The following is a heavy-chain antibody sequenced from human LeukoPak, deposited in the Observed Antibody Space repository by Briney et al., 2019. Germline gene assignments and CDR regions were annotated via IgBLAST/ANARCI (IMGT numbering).Heavy chain of an antibody. V-gene: IGHV4-39*07. CDR2: IYYSGST. J-gene: IGHJ3*02. CDR3: ARVLDGAFDI. D-gene: IGHD3-3*02. CDR1: GGSISSGSYY. Sequence: SETLSLTCTVSGGSISSGSYYWGWIRQPPGKGLEWIGSIYYSGSTYYNPSLKSRVTISVDTSKNQFSLKLSSVTAADTAVYYCARVLDGAFDIWGQGTMVTASS.